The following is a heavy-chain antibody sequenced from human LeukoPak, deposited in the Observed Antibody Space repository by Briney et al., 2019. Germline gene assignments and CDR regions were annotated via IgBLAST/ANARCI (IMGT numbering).Heavy chain of an antibody. D-gene: IGHD1-14*01. CDR3: VKDRGTRAFDY. Sequence: GGSLRLSCSGSGLMFSNYGMHWVRQAPGRGLEYVSGISSNGGSTYYADSVKGRFTISRDNSKDTLYLQMTSLRAEDTAVYYCVKDRGTRAFDYWGQGTLVTVSS. CDR1: GLMFSNYG. J-gene: IGHJ4*02. CDR2: ISSNGGST. V-gene: IGHV3-64D*09.